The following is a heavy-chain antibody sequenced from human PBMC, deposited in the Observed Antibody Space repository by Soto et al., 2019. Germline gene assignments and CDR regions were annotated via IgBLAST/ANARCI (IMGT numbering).Heavy chain of an antibody. CDR2: MSYDGSNE. CDR1: GFTFRDFG. V-gene: IGHV3-30*18. D-gene: IGHD2-2*01. Sequence: GGSLRLSCAASGFTFRDFGMHWVRQAPGKGLEWVAVMSYDGSNELYVDSVKGRFTISRDNSKNTLYLQMNSLRAEDTAVYYCAKDRDYPRDQFRDWGQGTLVTVSS. CDR3: AKDRDYPRDQFRD. J-gene: IGHJ4*02.